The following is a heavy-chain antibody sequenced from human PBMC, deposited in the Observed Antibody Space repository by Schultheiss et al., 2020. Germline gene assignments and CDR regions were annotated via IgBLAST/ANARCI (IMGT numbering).Heavy chain of an antibody. CDR2: INHSGST. CDR3: ARASTNSSGWYEDFGY. V-gene: IGHV4-34*01. CDR1: GASISSYY. Sequence: SETLSLTCTVSGASISSYYWSWIRQPPGKGLEWIGEINHSGSTNYNPSLKSRVTISVDTSKNQFSLRLSSVTAADTAVYYCARASTNSSGWYEDFGYWGQGTLVTVSS. D-gene: IGHD6-19*01. J-gene: IGHJ4*02.